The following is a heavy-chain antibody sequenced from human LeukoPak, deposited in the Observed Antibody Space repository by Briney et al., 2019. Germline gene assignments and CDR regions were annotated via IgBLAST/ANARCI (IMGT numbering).Heavy chain of an antibody. V-gene: IGHV1-2*02. D-gene: IGHD3-22*01. Sequence: ASVKVSCKASGYTFTCYYMHWVRQAPGQGLEWMGWTNPNSGGTNYAQKFQGRVTMTRDTSISTAYMELSRLRSDDTAVYYCAREPIYDSSGYFDYWGQGTLVTVSS. J-gene: IGHJ4*02. CDR1: GYTFTCYY. CDR2: TNPNSGGT. CDR3: AREPIYDSSGYFDY.